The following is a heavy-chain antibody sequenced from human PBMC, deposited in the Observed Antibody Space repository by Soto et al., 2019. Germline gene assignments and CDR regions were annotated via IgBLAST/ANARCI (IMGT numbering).Heavy chain of an antibody. Sequence: QVQLVQSGAEVKKPGASVKVSCKASGYTFTDYYMHWVRQTPGQGLEWMGWVNPDSGGTNYAQKFQGWVTVTRDTSSSTAYMELSRLTSDYTAVYYCARGVDIVATTYFDYWGQGTLVTVSS. CDR3: ARGVDIVATTYFDY. J-gene: IGHJ4*02. V-gene: IGHV1-2*04. D-gene: IGHD5-12*01. CDR1: GYTFTDYY. CDR2: VNPDSGGT.